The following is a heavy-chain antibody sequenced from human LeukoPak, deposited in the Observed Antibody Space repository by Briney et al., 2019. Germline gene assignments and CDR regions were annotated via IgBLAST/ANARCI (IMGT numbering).Heavy chain of an antibody. CDR3: ARGQVRYYDFWSGYYTSHLNWFDP. J-gene: IGHJ5*02. Sequence: GASVKVSCKASGYTFTSYDINWVRQATGQGLEWMGWMNPNSGNTGYAQKFQGRVTMTRNTSISTAYMELSSLRSEDTAVYYCARGQVRYYDFWSGYYTSHLNWFDPWGQGTLVTVSS. V-gene: IGHV1-8*02. D-gene: IGHD3-3*01. CDR2: MNPNSGNT. CDR1: GYTFTSYD.